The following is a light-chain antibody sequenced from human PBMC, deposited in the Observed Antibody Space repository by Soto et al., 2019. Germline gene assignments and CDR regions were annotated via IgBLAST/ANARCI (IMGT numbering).Light chain of an antibody. J-gene: IGKJ1*01. CDR3: QQYGSAPWT. CDR2: AAS. V-gene: IGKV3-20*01. Sequence: EIVLTQSPGTLSLSPGERATISCSASQSVSSNYLAWYQQKPGQAPRLLIYAASNRASGIPDRFGGSGSGTDFTLTVSRLEPEDFAVYYCQQYGSAPWTFGQGTKVEI. CDR1: QSVSSNY.